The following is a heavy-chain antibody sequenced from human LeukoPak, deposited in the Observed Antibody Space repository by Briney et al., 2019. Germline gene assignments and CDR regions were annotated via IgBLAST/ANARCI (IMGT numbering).Heavy chain of an antibody. D-gene: IGHD1-1*01. Sequence: PGGSLTLTCTLSGASVTDTLIDWVRQAPGKGPEWVALIYIDGRPVYTDSVKGRFTISRDNSRNMVYLQMNSLRSEDSALYYCVRDRATTQAWAELDLWDQGTLVTVSS. CDR2: IYIDGRP. J-gene: IGHJ5*02. CDR3: VRDRATTQAWAELDL. CDR1: GASVTDTL. V-gene: IGHV3-66*02.